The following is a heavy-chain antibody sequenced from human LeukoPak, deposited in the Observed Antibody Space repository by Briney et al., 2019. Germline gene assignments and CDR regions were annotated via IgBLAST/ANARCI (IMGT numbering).Heavy chain of an antibody. V-gene: IGHV1-18*01. J-gene: IGHJ4*02. D-gene: IGHD3-22*01. CDR1: GYTFTSYG. CDR2: ISAYNGNT. Sequence: ASVKVSCKAPGYTFTSYGISWVRQAPGQGLEWMGWISAYNGNTNYAQKLQGRVTMTTDTSTSTAYMELRSLRSDDTAVYYCARGARMRYYYDSSGYPYFNYWGQGTLVTVSS. CDR3: ARGARMRYYYDSSGYPYFNY.